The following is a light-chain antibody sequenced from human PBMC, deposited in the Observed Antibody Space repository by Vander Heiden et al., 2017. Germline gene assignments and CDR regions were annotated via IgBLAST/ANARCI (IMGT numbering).Light chain of an antibody. V-gene: IGLV3-21*02. CDR1: KIGSES. CDR2: DDS. J-gene: IGLJ1*01. CDR3: QVWDSSSDHYV. Sequence: SCVLTQPPSVPVAPGQTARITCGGNKIGSESVHWYRQKPGQAPVLVVHDDSDRPSGIPERFSGSNSGNTATLTISRVEAGDEADYYCQVWDSSSDHYVFGTGTKVTVL.